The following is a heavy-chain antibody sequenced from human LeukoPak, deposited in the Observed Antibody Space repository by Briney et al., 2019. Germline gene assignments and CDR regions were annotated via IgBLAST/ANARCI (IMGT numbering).Heavy chain of an antibody. CDR3: AKDSSLRIVVPAADFDY. J-gene: IGHJ4*02. CDR2: ISYDGGNK. D-gene: IGHD2-2*01. CDR1: GFTFSRYG. V-gene: IGHV3-30*18. Sequence: PGRSLRLSCAASGFTFSRYGMHWVRQAPGKGLEWVSLISYDGGNKYYADSVKGRFTISRDNSKNTLYLQMNSLRAEDTAVYYCAKDSSLRIVVPAADFDYWGQGTLVTVSS.